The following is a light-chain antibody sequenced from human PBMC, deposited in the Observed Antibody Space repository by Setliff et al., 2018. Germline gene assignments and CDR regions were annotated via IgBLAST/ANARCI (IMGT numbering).Light chain of an antibody. J-gene: IGLJ1*01. CDR1: SSDIGAFNY. V-gene: IGLV2-14*03. Sequence: QSVLTQPASVSGSPGQSITISCTGSSSDIGAFNYVSWYQKNPRQAPKLMIYDVTKRPSGVSDRFSGSKSGNTASLTISGLQAGDEADYYCCAYTASTTYVFVNGTKVTVL. CDR3: CAYTASTTYV. CDR2: DVT.